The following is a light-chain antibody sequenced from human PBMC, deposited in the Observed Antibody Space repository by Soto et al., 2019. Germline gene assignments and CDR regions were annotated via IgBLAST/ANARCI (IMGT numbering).Light chain of an antibody. J-gene: IGKJ4*01. CDR1: QCISNY. CDR2: AAS. V-gene: IGKV1-27*01. Sequence: DIQMTQSPSSLSASVGDIVTITCRASQCISNYLAWYQQKPGKVPKLLIYAASTLQSGVPSRFSGSGSGTDFTLTISSLQPEDVATYYCQTYNGAPLTFGGGTKVEIK. CDR3: QTYNGAPLT.